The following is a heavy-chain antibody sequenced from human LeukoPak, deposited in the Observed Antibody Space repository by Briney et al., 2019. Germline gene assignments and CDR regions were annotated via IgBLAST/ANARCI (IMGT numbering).Heavy chain of an antibody. J-gene: IGHJ4*02. Sequence: GGSLRLSCAASGFPFTNYWMIWVRQAPGKRPEWVGNINQGGSETNYVDSVKGRFTISRDNAKNSLYLQMNSLRAEDTAVYYCARVRGSGSYYFDYWGQGTLVTVSS. V-gene: IGHV3-7*01. CDR3: ARVRGSGSYYFDY. CDR2: INQGGSET. CDR1: GFPFTNYW. D-gene: IGHD3-10*01.